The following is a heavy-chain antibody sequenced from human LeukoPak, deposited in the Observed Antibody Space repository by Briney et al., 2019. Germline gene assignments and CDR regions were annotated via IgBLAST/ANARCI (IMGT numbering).Heavy chain of an antibody. CDR1: GYTLTELS. V-gene: IGHV1-2*02. CDR3: AREPYGASSY. D-gene: IGHD4/OR15-4a*01. Sequence: ASVKVSCKVSGYTLTELSMHWVRQAPGQGLEWMGWINPNSGGTNYAQKFQGRVTMTRDTSISTAYMELSRLRSDDTAVYYCAREPYGASSYWGQGTLVTVSS. J-gene: IGHJ4*02. CDR2: INPNSGGT.